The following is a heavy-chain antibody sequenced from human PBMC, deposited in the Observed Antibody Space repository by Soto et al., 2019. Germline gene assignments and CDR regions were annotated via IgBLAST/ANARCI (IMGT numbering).Heavy chain of an antibody. CDR1: GYTFTSYD. D-gene: IGHD6-19*01. V-gene: IGHV1-8*01. CDR2: MNPNSGNT. CDR3: ARDYSSGYGMDV. Sequence: ASVKVSCKASGYTFTSYDINWVRQATGQGLEWMGWMNPNSGNTDYAQKFQGRVTMTRNTSISTAYMELSSLRSEDTAVYYCARDYSSGYGMDVWGQGTTVTVSS. J-gene: IGHJ6*02.